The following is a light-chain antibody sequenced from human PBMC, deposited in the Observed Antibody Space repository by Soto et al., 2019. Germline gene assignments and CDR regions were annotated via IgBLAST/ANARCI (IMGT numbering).Light chain of an antibody. V-gene: IGKV2-30*01. CDR1: QSLVSSDGLTY. J-gene: IGKJ2*01. CDR2: KVS. Sequence: VVMPQPPLSLAVQLGQTASISCRSSQSLVSSDGLTYFNWFHQRPGQSPRRLIYKVSNRDSGVPDRVTGSGSGTDFTLTISRVEAEDVGIYYCMQGSHWATFGQGNKLEIK. CDR3: MQGSHWAT.